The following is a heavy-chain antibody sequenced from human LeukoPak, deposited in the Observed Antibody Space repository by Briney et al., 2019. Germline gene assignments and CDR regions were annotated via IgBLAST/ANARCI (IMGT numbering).Heavy chain of an antibody. V-gene: IGHV3-21*04. D-gene: IGHD5-24*01. CDR2: ISSSSRYI. CDR3: ARDIQLST. CDR1: GFTFSSYS. J-gene: IGHJ3*01. Sequence: GGSLRLSCAASGFTFSSYSMNWVRQAPGKGLEWVSSISSSSRYIYYADSVKGRFTISRENAKNSLYLQMNSLRAEDTAIYYCARDIQLSTRGLGTMVTVSS.